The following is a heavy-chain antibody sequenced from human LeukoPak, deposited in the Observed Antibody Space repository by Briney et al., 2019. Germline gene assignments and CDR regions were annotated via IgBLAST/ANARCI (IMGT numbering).Heavy chain of an antibody. Sequence: SETLSLTCTVSGGSISSGGYYWSWIRQPPGKGLEWIGYIYYSGSTNYNPSLKSRVTISVDTSKNQFSLKLSSVTAADTAVYYCARLRSIFGVARGYYYYGMDVWGQGTTVTVSS. D-gene: IGHD3-3*02. CDR1: GGSISSGGYY. V-gene: IGHV4-61*08. J-gene: IGHJ6*02. CDR3: ARLRSIFGVARGYYYYGMDV. CDR2: IYYSGST.